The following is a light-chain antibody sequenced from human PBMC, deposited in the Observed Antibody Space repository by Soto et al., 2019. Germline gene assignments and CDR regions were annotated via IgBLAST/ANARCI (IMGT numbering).Light chain of an antibody. CDR3: QQYNNWPPRAWT. V-gene: IGKV3-15*01. J-gene: IGKJ1*01. Sequence: EIVMTQSPATLSVSPGERATLSCRASQSVSSNLAWYQQKPGQAPRLLIYGASTRATGIPARFSGSGSGTECPLTISSLQSEDFAVYYCQQYNNWPPRAWTFGQGTKVEIK. CDR1: QSVSSN. CDR2: GAS.